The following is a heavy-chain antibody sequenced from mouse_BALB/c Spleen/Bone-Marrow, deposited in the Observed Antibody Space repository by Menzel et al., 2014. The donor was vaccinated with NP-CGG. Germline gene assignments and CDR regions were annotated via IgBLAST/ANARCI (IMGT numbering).Heavy chain of an antibody. CDR3: ARTPIYDGYYWFFDV. Sequence: VHVKQSGPELVKPGASVKMSCKASGYTFTSYVMHWVKQKPGQGLEWIGYINPYNDGIKYNEKFKDKAALTSDKSSSTAYMELSSLTSEDSAVYYCARTPIYDGYYWFFDVWGAGTTVTVSS. D-gene: IGHD2-3*01. CDR2: INPYNDGI. V-gene: IGHV1-14*01. J-gene: IGHJ1*01. CDR1: GYTFTSYV.